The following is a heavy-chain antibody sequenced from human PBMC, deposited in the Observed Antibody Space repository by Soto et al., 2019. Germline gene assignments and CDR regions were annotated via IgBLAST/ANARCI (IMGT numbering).Heavy chain of an antibody. J-gene: IGHJ4*02. Sequence: QVQLVESGGGVVQPGRSLRLSCAASGFTFSSYGMHWVRQAPGKGLEWVAVIWYDGSNKYYADSVKGRFTISRDNSKNTLYLQMNSLRAEDTAVYYCARGGYSGYDFEYWGQGTLVTVSS. V-gene: IGHV3-33*01. CDR1: GFTFSSYG. D-gene: IGHD5-12*01. CDR2: IWYDGSNK. CDR3: ARGGYSGYDFEY.